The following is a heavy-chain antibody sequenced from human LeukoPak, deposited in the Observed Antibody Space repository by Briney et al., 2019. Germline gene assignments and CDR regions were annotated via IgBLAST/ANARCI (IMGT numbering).Heavy chain of an antibody. Sequence: SETLSLTCTVSGDSISTYYWSWIRQPPGTGLEWIGYIYYTGTTNYNPSLKSRVTMSVDTSKNQFSLKLTSVTAADTAIYYCARDFPRGDPSVWGRGTLVTVSS. J-gene: IGHJ4*02. CDR1: GDSISTYY. D-gene: IGHD4-17*01. CDR3: ARDFPRGDPSV. CDR2: IYYTGTT. V-gene: IGHV4-59*01.